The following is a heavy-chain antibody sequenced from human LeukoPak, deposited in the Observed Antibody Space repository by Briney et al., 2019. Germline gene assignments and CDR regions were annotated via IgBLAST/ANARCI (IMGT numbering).Heavy chain of an antibody. V-gene: IGHV4-31*03. Sequence: PSETLSLTCTVSGDSISTSAYYWSWIRQRPGTGLEWIAYIHYIGNAYSNPSLESRVTMSVDTSSNQFSLNVASVTAAETAVYYCARVRDDYFFDCWGQGILVTVSS. CDR3: ARVRDDYFFDC. CDR2: IHYIGNA. J-gene: IGHJ4*02. D-gene: IGHD3-3*01. CDR1: GDSISTSAYY.